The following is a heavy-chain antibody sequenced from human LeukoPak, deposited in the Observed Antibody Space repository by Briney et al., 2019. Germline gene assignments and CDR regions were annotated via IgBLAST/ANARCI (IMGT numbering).Heavy chain of an antibody. CDR1: GFTFSSYE. Sequence: PGGSLRLSCAASGFTFSSYEMNWVRQAPGKGLEWVSYISSSGSTIYYADSVKSRFTISRDNAKNSLYLQMNSLRAEDTAVYYCARDALWSTFGMDVWGKGTTVTVSS. D-gene: IGHD3-10*01. J-gene: IGHJ6*04. CDR2: ISSSGSTI. CDR3: ARDALWSTFGMDV. V-gene: IGHV3-48*03.